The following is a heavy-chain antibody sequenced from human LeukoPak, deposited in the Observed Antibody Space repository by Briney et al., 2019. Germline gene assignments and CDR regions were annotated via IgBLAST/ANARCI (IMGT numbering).Heavy chain of an antibody. D-gene: IGHD6-13*01. V-gene: IGHV4-59*01. Sequence: NPSETLSLTCTVTGGSISSYYWSWIRQPPGKGLEWIGYIYYTGSTNYNPSLKSRVTISVDTSKNQFSLKLSSVTAADTAVYYCARQQLSQLYYFDNWGQGTLVTVSS. CDR1: GGSISSYY. CDR2: IYYTGST. J-gene: IGHJ4*02. CDR3: ARQQLSQLYYFDN.